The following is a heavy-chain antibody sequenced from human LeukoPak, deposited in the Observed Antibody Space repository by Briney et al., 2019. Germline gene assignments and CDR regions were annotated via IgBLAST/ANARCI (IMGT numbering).Heavy chain of an antibody. CDR2: ISGSGGST. J-gene: IGHJ4*02. D-gene: IGHD3-16*02. V-gene: IGHV3-23*01. CDR1: GFTFSSYA. Sequence: GGSLRLSCAASGFTFSSYAMSWVRQAPGKGLEWVSAISGSGGSTYYADSVKGRFTISRDNSKNTLYLQMNSLRAEDTAVCYCAKDLMITFGGVIVIPGGDYWGQGTLVTVSS. CDR3: AKDLMITFGGVIVIPGGDY.